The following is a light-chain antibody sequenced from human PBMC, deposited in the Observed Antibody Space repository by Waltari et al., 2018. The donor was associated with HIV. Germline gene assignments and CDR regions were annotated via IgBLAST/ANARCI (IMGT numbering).Light chain of an antibody. CDR3: QPSFRSPLT. Sequence: DIQMTQSPSSLSASVGDSVTITFRASETVTNKVNWYQQKPGQAPKVLIYDASSLQRGAPSRFRGGGSWTDFTLTITSLQLDDFATYFCQPSFRSPLTFGPGTKVEI. CDR1: ETVTNK. CDR2: DAS. V-gene: IGKV1-39*01. J-gene: IGKJ1*01.